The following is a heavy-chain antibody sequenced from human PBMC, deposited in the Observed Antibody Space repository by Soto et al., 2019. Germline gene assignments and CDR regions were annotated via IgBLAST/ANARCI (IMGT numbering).Heavy chain of an antibody. CDR2: ISAYNGNT. J-gene: IGHJ5*02. V-gene: IGHV1-18*01. CDR3: ARGLRNWFDP. CDR1: GYTFTRYG. Sequence: ASVQVSCKPYGYTFTRYGISWLRQAPAQGLEWMGWISAYNGNTNYAQKLQGRVTMTTDTSTSTAYMELWSLRSDDTAAYYCARGLRNWFDPWGQGTLVTVSS.